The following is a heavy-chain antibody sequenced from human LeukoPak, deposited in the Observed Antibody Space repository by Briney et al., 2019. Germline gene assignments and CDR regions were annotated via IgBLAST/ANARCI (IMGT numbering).Heavy chain of an antibody. CDR1: TFTFDDYA. J-gene: IGHJ5*02. V-gene: IGHV3-9*01. CDR2: ISGSI. D-gene: IGHD2-2*01. CDR3: AKGRDKYQLLSKNWFDP. Sequence: GGSLRLSCAASTFTFDDYAMHGVRQAPGKGLEWVSGISGSIGYADSVKGRFTISRDNAKNSLYLQMNSLRAEDTALYYCAKGRDKYQLLSKNWFDPWGQGTLVTVSS.